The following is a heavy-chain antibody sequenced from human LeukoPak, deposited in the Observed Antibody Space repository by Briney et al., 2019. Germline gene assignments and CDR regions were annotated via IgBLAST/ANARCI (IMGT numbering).Heavy chain of an antibody. Sequence: GGSLRLSCAASRFTISGSAMHWVSQACGKGLEWVGRIRSKANSYATAYAASVKGRFTISRDDSKNTAYLQMNSLKTEDTAVYYCANRDYWGQGTLLTVSS. CDR2: IRSKANSYAT. V-gene: IGHV3-73*01. CDR1: RFTISGSA. CDR3: ANRDY. D-gene: IGHD1-14*01. J-gene: IGHJ4*02.